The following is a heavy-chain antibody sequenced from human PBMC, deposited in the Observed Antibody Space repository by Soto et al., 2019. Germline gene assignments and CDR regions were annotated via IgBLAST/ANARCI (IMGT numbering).Heavy chain of an antibody. Sequence: QVQVVQSGAEMKKPGASVRVSCKASGYTFTTYYIHWVRQAPGQGLEWLGVINPDNGKISYAQKFQGRVTMTRDTSTSTVYMELSSLASEDTAVYYCARDRGRGGSFYIYFYGMDVWGQGTTVTVSS. D-gene: IGHD2-15*01. V-gene: IGHV1-46*01. J-gene: IGHJ6*02. CDR2: INPDNGKI. CDR3: ARDRGRGGSFYIYFYGMDV. CDR1: GYTFTTYY.